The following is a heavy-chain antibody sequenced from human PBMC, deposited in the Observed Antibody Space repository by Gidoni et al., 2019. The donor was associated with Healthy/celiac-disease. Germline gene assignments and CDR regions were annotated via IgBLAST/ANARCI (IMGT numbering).Heavy chain of an antibody. CDR1: GCTFRSYA. D-gene: IGHD2-8*01. Sequence: QVQLVESGGGVVQPGRSLRLSCAASGCTFRSYALHWVRQAPGKGLEWVAVISYDGSNKYYADSVKGRFTISRDNSKNTLYRQMNSLRAEDTAVYYCARGSRGIVLMVYANEYTNGAFDIWGQGTMVTASS. CDR2: ISYDGSNK. V-gene: IGHV3-30-3*01. J-gene: IGHJ3*02. CDR3: ARGSRGIVLMVYANEYTNGAFDI.